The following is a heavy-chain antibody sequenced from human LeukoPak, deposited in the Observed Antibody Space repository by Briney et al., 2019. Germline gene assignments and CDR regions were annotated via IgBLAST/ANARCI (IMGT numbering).Heavy chain of an antibody. V-gene: IGHV3-64*01. Sequence: GGSLRLSCAASGFTFSSYARHWVRQAPGKGLEYVSAISSNGGSTYYANSVKGRFTISRDNSKNTLYLQMGSLRAEDMAVYYCARARRPYYYDNSGYYVLDYWGQGTLVTVSS. CDR3: ARARRPYYYDNSGYYVLDY. D-gene: IGHD3-22*01. CDR1: GFTFSSYA. CDR2: ISSNGGST. J-gene: IGHJ4*02.